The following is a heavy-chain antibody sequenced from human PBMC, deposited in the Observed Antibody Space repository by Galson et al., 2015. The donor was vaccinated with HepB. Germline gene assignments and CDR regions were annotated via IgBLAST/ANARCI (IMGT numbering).Heavy chain of an antibody. J-gene: IGHJ6*03. CDR1: GGTFSSYA. D-gene: IGHD4-23*01. CDR3: ARDLGDYGGKESYYYYMDV. Sequence: SVKVSCKASGGTFSSYAISWVRQAPGQGLEWMGGIIPIFGTANYAQKFQGRVTITADESTSTAYMELSSLRSEDTAVYYCARDLGDYGGKESYYYYMDVWGKGTTVTVSS. V-gene: IGHV1-69*13. CDR2: IIPIFGTA.